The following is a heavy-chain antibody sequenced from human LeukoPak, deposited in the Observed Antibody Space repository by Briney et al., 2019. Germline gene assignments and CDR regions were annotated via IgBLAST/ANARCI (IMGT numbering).Heavy chain of an antibody. Sequence: GGSLRLSCAASGFTFSSYSMNWVRQAPGKGLEWVSSISSSSSYIYYADSVKGRFTTSRDNAKNSLYLQMSSLRPEDTAVYYCAIRGYSYGPFDYWGQGILVTVSS. CDR3: AIRGYSYGPFDY. V-gene: IGHV3-21*01. J-gene: IGHJ4*02. CDR1: GFTFSSYS. CDR2: ISSSSSYI. D-gene: IGHD5-18*01.